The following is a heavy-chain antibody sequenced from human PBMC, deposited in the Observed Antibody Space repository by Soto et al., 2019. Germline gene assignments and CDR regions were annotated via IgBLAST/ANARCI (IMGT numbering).Heavy chain of an antibody. Sequence: ASVKVSCKASGYTFTSYYMHWVRQAPGQGLEWMGIINPSGGSTSYAQKFQGRVTMTRDTSTSTVYMELSSLRSEDTAVYYCARDRISIAARPGNWFDPWGQGTLVTVSS. V-gene: IGHV1-46*03. CDR2: INPSGGST. J-gene: IGHJ5*02. CDR1: GYTFTSYY. CDR3: ARDRISIAARPGNWFDP. D-gene: IGHD6-6*01.